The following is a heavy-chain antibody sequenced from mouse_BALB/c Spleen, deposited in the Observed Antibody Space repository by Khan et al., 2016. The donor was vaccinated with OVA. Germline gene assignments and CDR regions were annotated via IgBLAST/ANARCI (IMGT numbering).Heavy chain of an antibody. CDR1: GYTFTTYC. Sequence: VQLVESGAELAKPGPSVKMSCKASGYTFTTYCMHWVQQRPGQGLEWLGYINPTSGYTDYNDKFKDRATLYADKSSSTAYMQLNSLTSEDSEVYYGTKDRIDYWGQGTTVTVSS. CDR3: TKDRIDY. V-gene: IGHV1-7*01. J-gene: IGHJ2*01. CDR2: INPTSGYT.